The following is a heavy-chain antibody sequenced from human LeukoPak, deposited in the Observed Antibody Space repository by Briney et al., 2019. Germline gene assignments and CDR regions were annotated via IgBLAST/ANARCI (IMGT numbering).Heavy chain of an antibody. CDR2: IYSGGNT. J-gene: IGHJ6*02. D-gene: IGHD6-19*01. CDR1: GFTVSSKY. Sequence: PGGSLRLSCAASGFTVSSKYISWVRQAPGKGLEWVSVIYSGGNTYYAESVKGRFTISRDNSKNTLYLQMNSLRAEDTAVYYCARDLSSGYGMDVWGQGTTVTVSS. V-gene: IGHV3-53*01. CDR3: ARDLSSGYGMDV.